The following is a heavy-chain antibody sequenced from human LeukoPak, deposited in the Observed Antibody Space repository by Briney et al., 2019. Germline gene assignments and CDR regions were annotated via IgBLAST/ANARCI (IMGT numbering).Heavy chain of an antibody. J-gene: IGHJ3*02. V-gene: IGHV3-21*01. Sequence: PGGSLRLSCAASGFTFSSYAMHWVRQAPGKGLEWVSSISSSSSYIYYADSVKGRFTISRDNAKNSLYLQMNSLRAEDTAVYYCARDMLRIAAAGSRGAFDIWGQGTMVTVSS. D-gene: IGHD6-13*01. CDR3: ARDMLRIAAAGSRGAFDI. CDR2: ISSSSSYI. CDR1: GFTFSSYA.